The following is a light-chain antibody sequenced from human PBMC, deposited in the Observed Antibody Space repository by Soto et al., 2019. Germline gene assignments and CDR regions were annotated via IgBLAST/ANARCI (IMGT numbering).Light chain of an antibody. CDR2: NNN. Sequence: QAVVTQPPSASGTPGQRVTISCSGTTSNIGSNTVNWYQQLPGTAPKLLIYNNNQRPSGVPDRLSGSKSGTSASLAISGLQSEDEALYYCSAWDDSLMGSVFGGGTKVTVL. CDR1: TSNIGSNT. J-gene: IGLJ3*02. CDR3: SAWDDSLMGSV. V-gene: IGLV1-44*01.